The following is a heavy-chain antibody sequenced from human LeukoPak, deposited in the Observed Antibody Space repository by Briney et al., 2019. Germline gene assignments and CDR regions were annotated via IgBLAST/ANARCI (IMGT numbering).Heavy chain of an antibody. CDR2: ISDIGSI. CDR1: GGSISSYY. V-gene: IGHV4-59*08. J-gene: IGHJ4*02. D-gene: IGHD2/OR15-2a*01. CDR3: AGHHPRNTVDF. Sequence: PSETLSLTCAVSGGSISSYYWSWIRQPPGKGLEWIAYISDIGSINYNPSLKSRVTISLDTSKNQFSLKLSSVTAADTAVYYCAGHHPRNTVDFWGQGTLVTVSS.